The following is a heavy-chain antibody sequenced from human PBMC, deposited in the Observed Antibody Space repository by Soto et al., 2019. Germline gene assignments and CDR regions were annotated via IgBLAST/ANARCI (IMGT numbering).Heavy chain of an antibody. Sequence: QLQLQESGPGLVKPSETLSLTCTVSGGSISSSSYYWGWIRQPPGKGLEWIGSIYYSGSTYYNPYCKSRVTISVDTSKNQFSLKLSSVTAADTAVYYCARGIADRYNWFDPWGQGTLVTVSS. V-gene: IGHV4-39*01. J-gene: IGHJ5*02. CDR2: IYYSGST. D-gene: IGHD6-6*01. CDR3: ARGIADRYNWFDP. CDR1: GGSISSSSYY.